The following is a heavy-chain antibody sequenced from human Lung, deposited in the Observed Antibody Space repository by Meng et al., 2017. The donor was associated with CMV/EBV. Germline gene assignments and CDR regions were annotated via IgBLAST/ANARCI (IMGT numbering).Heavy chain of an antibody. J-gene: IGHJ4*02. CDR3: ARLRLELDY. Sequence: ASXXVSCKASGYTFTGYYMHWVRQAPGQGLEWMGWISAYNGNTNYAQKLQGRVTMTTDTSTSTAYMELRSLRSDDTAVYYCARLRLELDYWGQGTLVTVSS. CDR2: ISAYNGNT. V-gene: IGHV1-18*04. CDR1: GYTFTGYY.